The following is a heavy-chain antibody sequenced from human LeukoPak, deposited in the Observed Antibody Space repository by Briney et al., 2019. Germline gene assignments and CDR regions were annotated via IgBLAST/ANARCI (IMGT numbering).Heavy chain of an antibody. J-gene: IGHJ3*02. CDR3: ARFPCSGDSCYSGIRAFDI. Sequence: SETLSLTCTVSGGSISSSSYYWGWVRQPPGKGLEWIGSIYYSGSTNYNPSLKSRVTILIDTSKNQFSLKLSSVTAADTAVYYCARFPCSGDSCYSGIRAFDIWGQGTMVIVSS. CDR2: IYYSGST. D-gene: IGHD2-15*01. V-gene: IGHV4-39*07. CDR1: GGSISSSSYY.